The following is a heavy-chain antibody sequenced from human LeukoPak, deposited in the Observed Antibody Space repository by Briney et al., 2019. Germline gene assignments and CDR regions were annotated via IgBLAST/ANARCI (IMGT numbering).Heavy chain of an antibody. D-gene: IGHD3-16*02. V-gene: IGHV1-18*01. CDR3: ARGAGYDYVWKSYRYYDF. CDR1: GYTFTNYG. Sequence: ASVKVSCKASGYTFTNYGVSWVRQAPGQGLAWMGWITVDSGNTHYAQNFQGRVTMTTDTSTSTVYMELRSLRSDDTAVYYCARGAGYDYVWKSYRYYDFWGQGTLVTASS. J-gene: IGHJ4*02. CDR2: ITVDSGNT.